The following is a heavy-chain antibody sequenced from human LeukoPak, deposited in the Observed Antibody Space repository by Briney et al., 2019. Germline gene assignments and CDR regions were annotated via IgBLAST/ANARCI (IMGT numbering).Heavy chain of an antibody. CDR2: ISGSGGST. CDR3: AKDISPDHSYGFAY. D-gene: IGHD5-18*01. J-gene: IGHJ4*02. Sequence: GGSLRLSCAASGFTFSSYAMSWVRQAPGKGLEWVSAISGSGGSTYYADSVKGRFTISRDNAKNSLYLQMNSLRAEDTALYYCAKDISPDHSYGFAYWGQGTLVTVSS. V-gene: IGHV3-23*01. CDR1: GFTFSSYA.